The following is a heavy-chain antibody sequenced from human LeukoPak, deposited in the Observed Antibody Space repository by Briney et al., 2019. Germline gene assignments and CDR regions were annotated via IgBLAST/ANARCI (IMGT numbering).Heavy chain of an antibody. J-gene: IGHJ5*02. CDR2: IYYSGRT. CDR1: GGSISSYY. Sequence: SETLSLTCSVSGGSISSYYWSWIRQPPGRGLEWIGYIYYSGRTSYNPSLKSRVTISVDTSKNQFSLRLSSVTAADTAVYYCARGIAVAANWFDPWGQGTLVTVSS. D-gene: IGHD6-19*01. V-gene: IGHV4-59*01. CDR3: ARGIAVAANWFDP.